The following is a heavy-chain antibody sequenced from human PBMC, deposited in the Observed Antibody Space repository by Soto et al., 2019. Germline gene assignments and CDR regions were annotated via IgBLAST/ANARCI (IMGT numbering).Heavy chain of an antibody. CDR1: VYSISSGYY. V-gene: IGHV4-38-2*01. CDR2: IYHSGST. D-gene: IGHD6-6*01. CDR3: ARVVSSPWSWFDP. J-gene: IGHJ5*02. Sequence: PSETLSLTGAVSVYSISSGYYWGCIRQPPGKGLEWIGSIYHSGSTYYNPSLKSRVTISVDTSKNQFSLKLSSVTAADTAVYYCARVVSSPWSWFDPWGQGTLVTVSS.